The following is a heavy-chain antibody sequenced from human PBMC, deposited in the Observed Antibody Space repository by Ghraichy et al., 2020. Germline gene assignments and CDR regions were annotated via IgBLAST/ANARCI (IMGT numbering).Heavy chain of an antibody. J-gene: IGHJ6*02. Sequence: LSLTCAASGFTFTSYAMRWVRQAPGKGLEWVSSIRGSGNKTYYADSVQGRLTISRDNSKNTLYLQMNSLRAEDTAVYYCAKGVTVRGVRYYNGIDVWGQGTTVTVSS. D-gene: IGHD4-11*01. CDR2: IRGSGNKT. CDR1: GFTFTSYA. CDR3: AKGVTVRGVRYYNGIDV. V-gene: IGHV3-23*01.